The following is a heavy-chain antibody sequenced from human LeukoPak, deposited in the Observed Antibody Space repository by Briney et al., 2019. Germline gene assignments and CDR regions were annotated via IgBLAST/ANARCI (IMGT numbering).Heavy chain of an antibody. V-gene: IGHV3-9*01. CDR2: ISWNSGTI. D-gene: IGHD3-10*01. CDR3: AKDWYFGSGSPPLFDS. CDR1: GFIFDDYA. J-gene: IGHJ4*02. Sequence: PGRSLRLSCTASGFIFDDYAMHWVRQAPGKGLEWVSGISWNSGTIDYADSLKGRFTISRDNAKNSLYLQMNSLRPEDTAFYYCAKDWYFGSGSPPLFDSWGQGTLVIVSS.